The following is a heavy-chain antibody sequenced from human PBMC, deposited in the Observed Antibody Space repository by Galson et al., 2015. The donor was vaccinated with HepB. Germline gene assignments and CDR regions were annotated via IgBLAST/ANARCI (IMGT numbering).Heavy chain of an antibody. D-gene: IGHD3-3*01. J-gene: IGHJ2*01. CDR3: ARGYYDFWSGWGYFDL. CDR2: ISYDGSNK. V-gene: IGHV3-30*03. Sequence: SLRLSCAASGFTFSSYGMHWVRQAPGKGLEWVAVISYDGSNKYYADSVKGRFTISRDNSKNTLYLQMNSLRAEDTAVYYCARGYYDFWSGWGYFDLWGRGTLVTVSS. CDR1: GFTFSSYG.